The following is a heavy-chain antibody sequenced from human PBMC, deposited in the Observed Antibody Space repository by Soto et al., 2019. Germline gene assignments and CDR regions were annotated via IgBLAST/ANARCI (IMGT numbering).Heavy chain of an antibody. J-gene: IGHJ4*02. V-gene: IGHV4-59*01. CDR2: NYYSGST. CDR1: GGSFSKYY. CDR3: ARALRQATLDY. D-gene: IGHD6-25*01. Sequence: QVQLQASGPGLVKPSETLSLTCTVSGGSFSKYYWSWIRQPPGKGLEWIVYNYYSGSTNYNPSLKSRGTISVDTSKNQFSLKLTSVTSAVTAVYYCARALRQATLDYWGQGTPVTVYS.